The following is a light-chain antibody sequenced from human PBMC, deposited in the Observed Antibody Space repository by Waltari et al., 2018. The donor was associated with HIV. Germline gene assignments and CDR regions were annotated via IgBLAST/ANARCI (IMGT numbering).Light chain of an antibody. V-gene: IGKV3D-11*02. CDR1: QSVTNY. J-gene: IGKJ4*01. CDR2: DAS. CDR3: HQCSNWLT. Sequence: ETVLPQYPATLSLSPGERDTLSCRASQSVTNYLACYQQKPGQAPRLLIYDASSRATGIPARFSGDGPGTDFTLTISSLEPEDFAVYYCHQCSNWLTFGGGTKVEIK.